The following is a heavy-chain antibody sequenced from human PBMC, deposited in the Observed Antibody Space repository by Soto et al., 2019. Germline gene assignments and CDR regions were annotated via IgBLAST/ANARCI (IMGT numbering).Heavy chain of an antibody. CDR3: AKDRWGCSTTACYMDWLAS. V-gene: IGHV3-21*01. J-gene: IGHJ5*01. CDR2: ISSASSYI. Sequence: EVHLEESGGGLVKPGGSLRLSCAASGFSFSSYSMTWVRQAPGKGLEWVSSISSASSYIYYADSVKGRFTISRDNAKNSLYLQMSSLRAEDTAVYYCAKDRWGCSTTACYMDWLASWGQGALVTVSS. D-gene: IGHD2-2*02. CDR1: GFSFSSYS.